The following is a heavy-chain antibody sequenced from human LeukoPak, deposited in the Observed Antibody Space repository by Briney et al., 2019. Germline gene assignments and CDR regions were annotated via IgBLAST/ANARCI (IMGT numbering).Heavy chain of an antibody. V-gene: IGHV3-20*04. Sequence: GGSLRLSCAASGFTFDDYGMSWVRQAPGQGLEWVSGINWNGGSTGYADSVKGRFTISRDNAKNSLYLQMNSLRAEDTALYYCARLKLMVAPDYWGQGTLFTVSS. CDR3: ARLKLMVAPDY. J-gene: IGHJ4*02. CDR2: INWNGGST. D-gene: IGHD2-8*01. CDR1: GFTFDDYG.